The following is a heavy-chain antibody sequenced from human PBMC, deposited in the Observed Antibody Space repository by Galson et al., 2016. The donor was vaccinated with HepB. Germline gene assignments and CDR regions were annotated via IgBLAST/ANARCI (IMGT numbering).Heavy chain of an antibody. CDR2: IYPGDSDT. Sequence: QSGAEVKKPGESLKISCKGSGYRFTNYWIGWVRQMPGKGLEWMGIIYPGDSDTRDSPSLQGQVTMSADKSISAALLQWSSLKASDTAMYYCARVGDLVHVGQSPFDYWGQGTLVTVSS. D-gene: IGHD3-10*01. J-gene: IGHJ4*02. CDR3: ARVGDLVHVGQSPFDY. V-gene: IGHV5-51*01. CDR1: GYRFTNYW.